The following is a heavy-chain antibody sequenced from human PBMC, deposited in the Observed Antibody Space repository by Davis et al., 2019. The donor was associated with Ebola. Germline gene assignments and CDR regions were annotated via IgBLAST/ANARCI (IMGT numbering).Heavy chain of an antibody. V-gene: IGHV4-59*01. D-gene: IGHD2-2*01. CDR3: ARARYCSSTSCYLLGNYYYYGMDV. CDR2: IYYSGST. CDR1: GGSISSYY. J-gene: IGHJ6*02. Sequence: GSLRLSCTVSGGSISSYYWSWIRQPPGKGLEWIGYIYYSGSTNYNPSLKSRVTISVDTSKNQYSLKLSSVTAADTAVYYCARARYCSSTSCYLLGNYYYYGMDVWGQGTTVTVSS.